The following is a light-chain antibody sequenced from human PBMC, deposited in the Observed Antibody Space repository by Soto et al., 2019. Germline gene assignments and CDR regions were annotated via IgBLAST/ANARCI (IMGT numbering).Light chain of an antibody. CDR1: QSVTSNY. Sequence: IVLTQAPGTLSLSPGERATLSCRASQSVTSNYLAWYQQKPGQAPRLLIFGASSRATGIPDKFSGSGSGTDFTLTISRLEPDDFAVYYCQHYGSSSWTFGQGTKVDIK. V-gene: IGKV3-20*01. CDR3: QHYGSSSWT. CDR2: GAS. J-gene: IGKJ1*01.